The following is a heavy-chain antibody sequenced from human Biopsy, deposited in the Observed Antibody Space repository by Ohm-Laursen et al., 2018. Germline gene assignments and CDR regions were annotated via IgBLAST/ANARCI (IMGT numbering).Heavy chain of an antibody. CDR1: GYTFTSYD. V-gene: IGHV1-8*01. CDR2: MNPNSGNT. D-gene: IGHD1-1*01. CDR3: AADINVWNVNY. Sequence: SSVKVSCKASGYTFTSYDINWVRQATGQGLEWMGWMNPNSGNTDYAQKFQGRVTMTEDTSTDTAYMELSSLRSEDTAVYYCAADINVWNVNYWGQGTQVTVSS. J-gene: IGHJ4*02.